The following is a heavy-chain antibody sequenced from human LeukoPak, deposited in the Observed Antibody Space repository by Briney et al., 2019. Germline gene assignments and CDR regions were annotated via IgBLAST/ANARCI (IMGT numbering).Heavy chain of an antibody. J-gene: IGHJ5*02. CDR3: ARVVTALRGGRKNRFDP. D-gene: IGHD2-21*02. CDR2: IYYIGST. Sequence: SETLSRTSTGSGGSISSHYWSWIRPPPGKGLEWMGYIYYIGSTNDNPSLKSRVTISVDTSKNQFSLTSSSVTAADTAVYYCARVVTALRGGRKNRFDPWGQGTLVTVSS. V-gene: IGHV4-59*11. CDR1: GGSISSHY.